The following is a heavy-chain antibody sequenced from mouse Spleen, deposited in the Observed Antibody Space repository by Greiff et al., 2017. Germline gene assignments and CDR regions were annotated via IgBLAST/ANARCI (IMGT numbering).Heavy chain of an antibody. CDR3: ARSGYYGSSYWYFDV. CDR2: ISSGSSTI. D-gene: IGHD1-1*01. J-gene: IGHJ1*01. V-gene: IGHV5-17*02. CDR1: GFTFSSFG. Sequence: EVKVVEPGGGLVQPGGSRKLSCAASGFTFSSFGMHWVRQAPEKGLEWVAYISSGSSTIYYADTVKGRFTISRDNPKNTLFLQMTSLRSEDTAMYYCARSGYYGSSYWYFDVWGAGTTVTVSS.